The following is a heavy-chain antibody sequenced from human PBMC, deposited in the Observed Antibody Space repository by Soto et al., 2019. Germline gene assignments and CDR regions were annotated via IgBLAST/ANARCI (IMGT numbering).Heavy chain of an antibody. CDR2: IYPNDSDT. Sequence: GESLKISCKSSGYSFSSYWIAWVRLMPGKGLEWMGSIYPNDSDTKYSPSFQGQVTISADKSISAAYLQWSSLKASDTAIYYCSRNSVTAYYNDYYSMAVWGQGTTVTVSS. D-gene: IGHD3-9*01. V-gene: IGHV5-51*01. J-gene: IGHJ6*02. CDR3: SRNSVTAYYNDYYSMAV. CDR1: GYSFSSYW.